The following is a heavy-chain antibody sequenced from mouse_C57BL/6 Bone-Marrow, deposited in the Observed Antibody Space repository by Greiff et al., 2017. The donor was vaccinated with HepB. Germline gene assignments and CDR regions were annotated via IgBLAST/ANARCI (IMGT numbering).Heavy chain of an antibody. CDR1: GFTFSDYG. J-gene: IGHJ3*01. Sequence: VESGGGLVKPGGSLKLSCAASGFTFSDYGKHWVRQAPEKGLEWVAYISSGSSTIYYADTVKGRFTISRDNAKNTLFLQMTSLRSEDTAMYYCARLEGDEAWFAYWGQGTLVTVSA. CDR2: ISSGSSTI. V-gene: IGHV5-17*01. CDR3: ARLEGDEAWFAY. D-gene: IGHD3-3*01.